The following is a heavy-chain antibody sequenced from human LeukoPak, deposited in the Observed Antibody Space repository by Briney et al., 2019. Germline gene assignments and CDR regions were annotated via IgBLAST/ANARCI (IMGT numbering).Heavy chain of an antibody. D-gene: IGHD4-17*01. CDR3: AKDLAIYDYGDYRDY. V-gene: IGHV3-30*02. Sequence: PGGSLRLSCGAPGFTFSSYGMHWVRQAPGKGLEWVAFIRYDGSNKYYADSVKGRFTISRDNSKNTLYLQMNSLRAEDTAVYYCAKDLAIYDYGDYRDYWGQGTLVTVSS. CDR1: GFTFSSYG. CDR2: IRYDGSNK. J-gene: IGHJ4*02.